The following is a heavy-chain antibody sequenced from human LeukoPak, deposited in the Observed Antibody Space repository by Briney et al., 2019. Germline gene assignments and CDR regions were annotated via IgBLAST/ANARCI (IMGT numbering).Heavy chain of an antibody. CDR3: ARLSSTLYYSMDV. J-gene: IGHJ6*02. CDR2: IQNSAIYRAKI. D-gene: IGHD6-6*01. CDR1: GGSISSYY. Sequence: SETLSLTCAVSGGSISSYYWTWIRQPPGKGLEWVGYIQNSAIYRAKIKSSPSLQSRVSLSIDTSKNQVSLTVNSVAAADTAVYYCARLSSTLYYSMDVWGPGTAVTVSS. V-gene: IGHV4-59*08.